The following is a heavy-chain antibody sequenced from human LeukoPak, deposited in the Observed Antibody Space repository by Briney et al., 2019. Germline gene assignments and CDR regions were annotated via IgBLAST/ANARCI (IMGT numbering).Heavy chain of an antibody. CDR2: ISSSGSTI. V-gene: IGHV3-48*03. CDR1: GFTFSSYE. D-gene: IGHD3-10*01. Sequence: PGGSLRLSCAASGFTFSSYEMNWVRQAPGKGLEWVSYISSSGSTIYYADSVKGRFTISRDNAKNSLYLQMNSLRAEDTAVYYCAREMGTGMIRGVYMDVWGKGTTVTISS. J-gene: IGHJ6*03. CDR3: AREMGTGMIRGVYMDV.